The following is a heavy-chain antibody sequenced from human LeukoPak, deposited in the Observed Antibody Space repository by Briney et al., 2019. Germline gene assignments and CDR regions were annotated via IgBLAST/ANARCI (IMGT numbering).Heavy chain of an antibody. CDR2: INPNSGGT. V-gene: IGHV1-2*04. J-gene: IGHJ4*02. CDR3: ARGRKYCSGGSCYLYYFDY. CDR1: GYTFTGYY. Sequence: ASVKVSCNASGYTFTGYYMHWVRQAPGQGLEWTGWINPNSGGTNYAQKFQGWVTMTRDTSISTAYMELSRLRSDDTAVYYCARGRKYCSGGSCYLYYFDYWGQGTLVTVSS. D-gene: IGHD2-15*01.